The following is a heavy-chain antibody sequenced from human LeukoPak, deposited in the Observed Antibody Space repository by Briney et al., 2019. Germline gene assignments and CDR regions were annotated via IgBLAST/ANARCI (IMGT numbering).Heavy chain of an antibody. Sequence: GESLKIACKGSGYSFTSYWIGWVRQMPGKGLEWMGIIYPGDSDTRYSPSFQGQVTISADKSISTAYLQWSSLKASDTAMYYCARLRGRSRFVELLYAYDYWGQGTLVTVSS. CDR3: ARLRGRSRFVELLYAYDY. CDR2: IYPGDSDT. J-gene: IGHJ4*02. CDR1: GYSFTSYW. V-gene: IGHV5-51*01. D-gene: IGHD3-10*01.